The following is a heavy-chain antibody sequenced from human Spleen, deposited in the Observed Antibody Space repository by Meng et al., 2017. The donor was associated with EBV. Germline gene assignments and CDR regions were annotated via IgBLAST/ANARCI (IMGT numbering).Heavy chain of an antibody. V-gene: IGHV1-69*01. CDR2: LIPMSGAP. CDR1: GGTFRSDA. CDR3: ASESGRGFTPDY. J-gene: IGHJ4*02. Sequence: QWQLLQSGAEVKKPGSSGKVSCRTSGGTFRSDAVSWVRQAPGQGLEWMGGLIPMSGAPHYAQKFQDRVTIIADESTSTHSMELNNLRFEDTAMYYCASESGRGFTPDYWGQGTLVTASS. D-gene: IGHD3-10*01.